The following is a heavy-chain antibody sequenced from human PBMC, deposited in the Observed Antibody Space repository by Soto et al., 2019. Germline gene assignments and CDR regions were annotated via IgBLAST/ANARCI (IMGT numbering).Heavy chain of an antibody. CDR2: IYYSGST. V-gene: IGHV4-59*08. Sequence: QVQLQESGPGLVKPSETLSLTCTVSGGSISSYYWSWIRQPPGKGLEWIGYIYYSGSTNYNPSLMSRLTLSVDTSKNQFSLKLSSVTAADTAVYYCARHGSYGSGSYFWSEDWFDPWGQGTLVTVSS. CDR1: GGSISSYY. CDR3: ARHGSYGSGSYFWSEDWFDP. D-gene: IGHD3-10*01. J-gene: IGHJ5*02.